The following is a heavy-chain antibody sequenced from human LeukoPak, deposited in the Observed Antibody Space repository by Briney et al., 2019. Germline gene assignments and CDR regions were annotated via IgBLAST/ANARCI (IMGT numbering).Heavy chain of an antibody. Sequence: SETLSLTCAVYGGSFSGYYWSWIRQPPGKGLEWIGAINHSRSTNYNQSLKSRVTISVDTAKNQFSLKLSSVTAADTAVYYCARVGPTYYYDSSGYYYDYWGQGTLVTVSS. J-gene: IGHJ4*02. D-gene: IGHD3-22*01. CDR3: ARVGPTYYYDSSGYYYDY. CDR2: INHSRST. V-gene: IGHV4-34*01. CDR1: GGSFSGYY.